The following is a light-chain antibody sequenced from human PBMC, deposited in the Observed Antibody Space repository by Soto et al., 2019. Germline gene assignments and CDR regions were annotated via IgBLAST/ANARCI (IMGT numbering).Light chain of an antibody. V-gene: IGKV1-27*01. CDR3: QKYNSSPRT. Sequence: GGRVTITCLASQGIGVYLAWVQQKPGKVTKLLIYAASALHSGVPPRFSGSGSGTDFTLTISSLQPEDIATYYCQKYNSSPRTFGGGTRVEIK. J-gene: IGKJ4*01. CDR1: QGIGVY. CDR2: AAS.